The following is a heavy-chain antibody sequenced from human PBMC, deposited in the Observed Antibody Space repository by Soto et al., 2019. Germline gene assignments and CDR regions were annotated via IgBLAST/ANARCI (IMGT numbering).Heavy chain of an antibody. CDR1: GPSVSSYC. CDR2: IYYIGAY. D-gene: IGHD1-7*01. CDR3: ARTPETRDWLDP. J-gene: IGHJ5*02. V-gene: IGHV4-59*02. Sequence: ETRSLACSVSGPSVSSYCWSWVRQPPGKGLEWIGYIYYIGAYNYNPSLKSRVTISVDTSKNQFSLKLTSVTAADTAVYYCARTPETRDWLDPWGQGTLVTVSS.